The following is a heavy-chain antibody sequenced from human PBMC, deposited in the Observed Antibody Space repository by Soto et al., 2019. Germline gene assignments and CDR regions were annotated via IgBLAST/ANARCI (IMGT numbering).Heavy chain of an antibody. CDR2: IVPILDTT. D-gene: IGHD2-21*02. J-gene: IGHJ6*02. Sequence: QVQLVQSGTEVKKPGSSVKVSCKASGGTFSSSGFSWVRQAPGQGLEWMGMIVPILDTTKYAQKFQARVTITAAQFTRTAYRELSSLRSEATAVYYGARGPQTRGTAYPYAVDFWGQGTRVIVSS. V-gene: IGHV1-69*09. CDR3: ARGPQTRGTAYPYAVDF. CDR1: GGTFSSSG.